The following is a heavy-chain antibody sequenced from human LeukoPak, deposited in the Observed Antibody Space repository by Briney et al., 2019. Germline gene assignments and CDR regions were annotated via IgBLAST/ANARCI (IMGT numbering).Heavy chain of an antibody. V-gene: IGHV3-23*01. CDR1: GFTFSSSA. CDR2: ISVGGAAT. Sequence: GGSLRLSCAPSGFTFSSSAMNWVRQAPGKGLEWVSGISVGGAATYYADSVKGRFTISRDDSKSTLYLQMNRLRADDTAVYYCAKVGVMYGIVVAGAYYFDSWGQGTLVTAYS. D-gene: IGHD6-19*01. J-gene: IGHJ4*02. CDR3: AKVGVMYGIVVAGAYYFDS.